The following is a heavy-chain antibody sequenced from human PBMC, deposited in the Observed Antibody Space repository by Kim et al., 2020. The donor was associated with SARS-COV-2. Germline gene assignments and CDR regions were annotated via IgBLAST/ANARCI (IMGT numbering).Heavy chain of an antibody. CDR2: INADGSHT. Sequence: GGSLRLSCTASGFSFSDAWMHWVRRAPGQGPMLVSRINADGSHTVYADAVKGRFTISRDNARNTVFLQMNSLRDDDTAIYYFARAQTGSEPFDVWGQGT. J-gene: IGHJ3*01. CDR3: ARAQTGSEPFDV. V-gene: IGHV3-74*01. D-gene: IGHD1-26*01. CDR1: GFSFSDAW.